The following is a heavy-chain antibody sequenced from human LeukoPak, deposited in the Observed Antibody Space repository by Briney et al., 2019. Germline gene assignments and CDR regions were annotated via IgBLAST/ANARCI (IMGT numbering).Heavy chain of an antibody. J-gene: IGHJ4*02. V-gene: IGHV1-2*02. Sequence: GASVKVSCKASGYTFTGYYMHWVRQAPGQGLEWMGWINPNSGGTNYAQKFQGRVTMTRDTSISTPYMELSRLRSDDTAVDYCARDLISGYSYGTSGGYWGQGTLVTVSS. D-gene: IGHD5-18*01. CDR3: ARDLISGYSYGTSGGY. CDR1: GYTFTGYY. CDR2: INPNSGGT.